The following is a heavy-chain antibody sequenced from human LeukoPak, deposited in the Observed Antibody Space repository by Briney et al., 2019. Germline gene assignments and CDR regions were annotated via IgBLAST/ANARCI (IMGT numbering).Heavy chain of an antibody. V-gene: IGHV3-11*01. CDR1: GFTFSDYY. J-gene: IGHJ6*03. CDR2: ISSSGSTK. D-gene: IGHD3-3*01. CDR3: ARDQYYDFWSGYYLGDYYMDV. Sequence: GGSLRLSCAASGFTFSDYYMFWIRQAPGKGLEWVSYISSSGSTKYYADSVKDRFTISRDNAKNSLYLQMNSLRAEDTAVYYCARDQYYDFWSGYYLGDYYMDVWGKGTTVTVSS.